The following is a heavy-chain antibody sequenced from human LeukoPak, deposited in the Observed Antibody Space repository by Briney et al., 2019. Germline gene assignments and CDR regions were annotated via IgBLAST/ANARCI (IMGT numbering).Heavy chain of an antibody. J-gene: IGHJ3*02. CDR2: IYTSGTT. Sequence: PSETLSLTCTVSGGAISSGSYYWSWIRQSAGKGLELIGRIYTSGTTNSNPSLKSRVTISVDTSKNHFSLKLSSVTAPDTAVYYCAREYYDSNKAPAFDIWGQGTMVTVSS. D-gene: IGHD3-22*01. V-gene: IGHV4-61*02. CDR1: GGAISSGSYY. CDR3: AREYYDSNKAPAFDI.